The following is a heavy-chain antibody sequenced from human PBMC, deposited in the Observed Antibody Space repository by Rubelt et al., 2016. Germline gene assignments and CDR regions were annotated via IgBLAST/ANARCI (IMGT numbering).Heavy chain of an antibody. CDR1: GGSISSRSCY. CDR2: IYYSGNT. J-gene: IGHJ3*02. CDR3: GRQDDDDSDPPNAFDI. D-gene: IGHD4-17*01. Sequence: QLQLQESGPGLVKPSETLSLTCTVSGGSISSRSCYWGWIRQPPGKGLEWIGSIYYSGNTYYNPSLKSRVTISVDTSKNQVYLKLTSVTAADTAGYDCGRQDDDDSDPPNAFDIWGQGTMVTVSS. V-gene: IGHV4-39*01.